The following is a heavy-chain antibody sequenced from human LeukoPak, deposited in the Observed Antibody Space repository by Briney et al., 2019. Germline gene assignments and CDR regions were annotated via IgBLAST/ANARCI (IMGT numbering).Heavy chain of an antibody. CDR3: AKDPDDSQNY. Sequence: GGSLRLSCAASGFTFSSYGTHWVRQAPGKGLEWVAFIRYDGSNKYYADSVKGRFTISRDNSKNTLYLQMNSLRAEDTAVYYCAKDPDDSQNYWGQGTLVTVSS. CDR2: IRYDGSNK. CDR1: GFTFSSYG. V-gene: IGHV3-30*02. D-gene: IGHD3-22*01. J-gene: IGHJ4*02.